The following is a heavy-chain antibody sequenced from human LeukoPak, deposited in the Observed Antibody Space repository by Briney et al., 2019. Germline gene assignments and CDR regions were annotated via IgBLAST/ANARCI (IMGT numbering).Heavy chain of an antibody. J-gene: IGHJ1*01. CDR1: GYSISSGYY. CDR3: ARAAYYYDSSGYLGYFQH. Sequence: KPSETLSLTCTVSGYSISSGYYWGWIRQPPGKGLEWIGSIYHSGSTYYNPSLKSRVTISVDTSKNQFSLKLSSVTAADTAVYYCARAAYYYDSSGYLGYFQHWGQGTLVTVSS. CDR2: IYHSGST. D-gene: IGHD3-22*01. V-gene: IGHV4-38-2*02.